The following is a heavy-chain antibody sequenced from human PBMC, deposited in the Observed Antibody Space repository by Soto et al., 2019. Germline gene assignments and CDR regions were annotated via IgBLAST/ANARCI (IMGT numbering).Heavy chain of an antibody. D-gene: IGHD1-26*01. CDR3: ARGPYSRVVGATNPSH. CDR2: ILHSGNT. V-gene: IGHV4-34*02. J-gene: IGHJ4*02. Sequence: QVQLQQWGAGLLKPSETLSLTCAVFGGSFSGSCWSWIRQAPGKGLEWLGEILHSGNTNYNLSLKSRVTISADTSKSQFSLKLTSVTAADTAVYYCARGPYSRVVGATNPSHWGQGTLVTVSS. CDR1: GGSFSGSC.